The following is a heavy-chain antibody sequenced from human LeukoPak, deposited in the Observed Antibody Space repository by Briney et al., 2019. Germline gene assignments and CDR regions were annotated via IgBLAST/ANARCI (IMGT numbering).Heavy chain of an antibody. CDR1: GFTFDDYA. Sequence: GGSLRLSCAASGFTFDDYAMHWVRQAPGKGLEWVSGISWNSGSIGYADSVKGRFTISRDNAKNSLYLQMNSLRAEDTALYYCAKSVAYSSGVDYYGMDVWGQGTTVTVSS. V-gene: IGHV3-9*01. J-gene: IGHJ6*02. CDR2: ISWNSGSI. CDR3: AKSVAYSSGVDYYGMDV. D-gene: IGHD6-19*01.